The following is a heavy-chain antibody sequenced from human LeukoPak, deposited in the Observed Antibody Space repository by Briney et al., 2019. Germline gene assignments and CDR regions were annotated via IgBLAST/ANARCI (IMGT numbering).Heavy chain of an antibody. D-gene: IGHD1-20*01. CDR3: ACVTGLYYFDF. V-gene: IGHV4-30-4*01. J-gene: IGHJ4*02. Sequence: PSQTLSLTCAVSGGSIRSGDYYWSWARQPPGKGLEWIGHIYYSGDTYHNPSLKSRVAISVDTSKNQFSLKLSSVTAADTAVYYCACVTGLYYFDFWGQGTLVTVSS. CDR1: GGSIRSGDYY. CDR2: IYYSGDT.